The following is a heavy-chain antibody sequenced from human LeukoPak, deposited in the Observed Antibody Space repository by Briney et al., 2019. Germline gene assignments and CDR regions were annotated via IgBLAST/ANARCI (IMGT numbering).Heavy chain of an antibody. D-gene: IGHD6-6*01. CDR3: AREWQGYSSSRRGDYYYMDV. Sequence: SETLSLTCTVSGGSISSGDYYWSWIRQPPGKGLEWIGYIYYSGITYYNPSLKSRVTISVDTSKNQFSLKLSSVTAADTAVYYCAREWQGYSSSRRGDYYYMDVWGKGTTVTVSS. CDR2: IYYSGIT. CDR1: GGSISSGDYY. J-gene: IGHJ6*03. V-gene: IGHV4-30-4*01.